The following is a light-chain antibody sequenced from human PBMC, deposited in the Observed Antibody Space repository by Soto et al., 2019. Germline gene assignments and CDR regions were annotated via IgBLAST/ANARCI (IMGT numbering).Light chain of an antibody. CDR3: QSYDSSLSGSV. CDR2: GNS. Sequence: QSALTQPRSVSGSPGQSVTISCTGTSTDVGGYYYVSWYQQDPGKAPKLLIYGNSNRPSGVPDRFSGSKSGTSASLAITGLQAEDEADYYCQSYDSSLSGSVFGGGTKVTVL. V-gene: IGLV2-11*01. J-gene: IGLJ3*02. CDR1: STDVGGYYY.